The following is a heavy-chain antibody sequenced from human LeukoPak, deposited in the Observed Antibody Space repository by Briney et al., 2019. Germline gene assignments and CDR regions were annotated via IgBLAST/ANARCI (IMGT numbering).Heavy chain of an antibody. CDR3: ARDRTILLCGFDY. Sequence: SQTLSLTCAISGDSVSSNSAAWNWIRHSPSGGLEWLGRTYYRSKWYNDYAVSVKSRITINPDTSKNQFSLQLNSVTPEYTAVYYCARDRTILLCGFDYWGQGTLVTVSS. CDR2: TYYRSKWYN. CDR1: GDSVSSNSAA. V-gene: IGHV6-1*01. D-gene: IGHD2-2*01. J-gene: IGHJ4*02.